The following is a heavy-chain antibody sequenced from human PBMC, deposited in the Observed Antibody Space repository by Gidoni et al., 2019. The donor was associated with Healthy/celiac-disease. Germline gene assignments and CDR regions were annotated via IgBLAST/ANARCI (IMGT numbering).Heavy chain of an antibody. CDR3: AKASRYSSGRMDV. CDR1: GLPFSSYA. D-gene: IGHD6-19*01. J-gene: IGHJ6*02. Sequence: VQLVESGGGLVQPGGSLRLSCAACGLPFSSYAISWGRQAPGKGLECVSAISGSGCSTYYADSVKGRFTISRDNSKNTLYLQMNSLRAEDTAVYYCAKASRYSSGRMDVWGQGTTVTVSS. V-gene: IGHV3-23*04. CDR2: ISGSGCST.